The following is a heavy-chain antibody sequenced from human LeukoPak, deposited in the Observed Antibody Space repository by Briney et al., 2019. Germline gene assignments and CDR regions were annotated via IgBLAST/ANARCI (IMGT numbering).Heavy chain of an antibody. D-gene: IGHD3-10*01. Sequence: SQTLSLTCTVSGGSISSGGYYWSWIRQHPGKGLEWIGYIYYSGSTYYNPSLKCRVTISVDTSKNQFSLKLSSVTAADTAVYYCARRAKYYGSGSLTFDYWGQGTLVTVSS. CDR2: IYYSGST. CDR1: GGSISSGGYY. CDR3: ARRAKYYGSGSLTFDY. J-gene: IGHJ4*02. V-gene: IGHV4-31*03.